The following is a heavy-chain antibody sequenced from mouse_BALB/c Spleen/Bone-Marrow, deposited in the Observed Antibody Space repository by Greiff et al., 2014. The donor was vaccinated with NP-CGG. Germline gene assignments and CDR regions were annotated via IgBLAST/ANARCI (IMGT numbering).Heavy chain of an antibody. CDR1: GYNFTTHW. CDR2: IYPGDGVT. Sequence: VQLVESGAELARPGASVKLSCKASGYNFTTHWMQWVKQRPGQGLEWIGAIYPGDGVTRYTQKFKGKATLTADKSSSTAYMQLSDLASEDSAVYYCARGDYGYHWYFDVWGAGTTVTVSS. V-gene: IGHV1-87*01. CDR3: ARGDYGYHWYFDV. D-gene: IGHD1-2*01. J-gene: IGHJ1*01.